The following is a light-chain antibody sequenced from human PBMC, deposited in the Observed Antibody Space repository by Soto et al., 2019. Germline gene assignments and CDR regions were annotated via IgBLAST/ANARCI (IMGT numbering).Light chain of an antibody. CDR1: SSDIGAYNY. J-gene: IGLJ2*01. CDR3: SSYSTRSTL. Sequence: QSALTQPASVSGSPGQSITISCTGTSSDIGAYNYVSWYQLHPGKAPKLIIFDVTYWPSGVSSRFSGSKSGNTASLTISGLQAEDEADYYCSSYSTRSTLFGGGTKLTVL. CDR2: DVT. V-gene: IGLV2-14*03.